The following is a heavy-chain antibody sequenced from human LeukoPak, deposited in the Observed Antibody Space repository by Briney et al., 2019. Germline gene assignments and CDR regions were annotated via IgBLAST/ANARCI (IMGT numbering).Heavy chain of an antibody. CDR3: VRSSTYHLFDD. D-gene: IGHD2-15*01. Sequence: MPSETLSLTCTVSGGSISSSSYYWGWIRQPPGKGLEWIGSIYYSGSTYYNPSLKSRVTISVDTSKNQFSLKLSSVTAADTAVYYCVRSSTYHLFDDWGQGTLVTVSS. CDR2: IYYSGST. J-gene: IGHJ4*02. V-gene: IGHV4-39*01. CDR1: GGSISSSSYY.